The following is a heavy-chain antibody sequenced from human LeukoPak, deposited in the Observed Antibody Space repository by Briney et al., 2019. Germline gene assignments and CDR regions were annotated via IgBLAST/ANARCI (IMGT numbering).Heavy chain of an antibody. V-gene: IGHV1-69*06. CDR1: GGTFSSYA. CDR2: IIPIFGTA. J-gene: IGHJ4*02. D-gene: IGHD3-22*01. CDR3: ARAHIRLGYDSRKKSFDY. Sequence: SVKVSCKASGGTFSSYAISWVRQAPGQGLEWMGGIIPIFGTANYAQKFQGRVTITADKSTSTAYMELSSPSSEDTAVYYCARAHIRLGYDSRKKSFDYWGQGTLVTVSS.